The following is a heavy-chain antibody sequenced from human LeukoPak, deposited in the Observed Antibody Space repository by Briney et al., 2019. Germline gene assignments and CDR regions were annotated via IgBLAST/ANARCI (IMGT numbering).Heavy chain of an antibody. CDR3: ARGTVAAAGRGYYYYYYMDV. Sequence: GGSLRLSCAASGFTFSSYSMNWVRQAPGKGLEWVSSISSSSSYIYYADSVKGRFTISRDNAKNSLYLQMNSLRAEDTAVYYCARGTVAAAGRGYYYYYYMDVWGKGTTVTVSS. V-gene: IGHV3-21*01. CDR2: ISSSSSYI. CDR1: GFTFSSYS. J-gene: IGHJ6*03. D-gene: IGHD6-13*01.